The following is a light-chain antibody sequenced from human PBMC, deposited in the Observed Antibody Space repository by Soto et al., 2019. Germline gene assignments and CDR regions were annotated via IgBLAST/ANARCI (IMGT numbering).Light chain of an antibody. CDR3: QQYGSSPLT. CDR1: QSVRSSY. CDR2: GAS. Sequence: EMVLTQSPGTLSLSPGERATHSCRASQSVRSSYLAWYQQKPGQAPSLLIYGASSRATGIPDRFSGSGSGTDFTLTISRLEPEDFAVYYCQQYGSSPLTFGGGTKVEIK. V-gene: IGKV3-20*01. J-gene: IGKJ4*01.